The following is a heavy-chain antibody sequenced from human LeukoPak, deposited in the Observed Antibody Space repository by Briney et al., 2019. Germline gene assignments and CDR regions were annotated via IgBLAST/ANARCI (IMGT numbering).Heavy chain of an antibody. D-gene: IGHD6-19*01. V-gene: IGHV1-46*03. J-gene: IGHJ4*02. Sequence: ASEKVSCKASGYTFTSYYIHWVRQAPGQGLEWMGIINPSGGSTSYAQKFQGRLTMSRDTSTSTVYMELSSLRSEDTAVYYCAREEGVVAGTFDFWGQGTLVTVSS. CDR1: GYTFTSYY. CDR3: AREEGVVAGTFDF. CDR2: INPSGGST.